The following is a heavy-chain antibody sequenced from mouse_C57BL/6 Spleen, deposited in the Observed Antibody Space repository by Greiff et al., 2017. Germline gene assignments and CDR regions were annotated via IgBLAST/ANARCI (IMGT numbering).Heavy chain of an antibody. V-gene: IGHV1-42*01. D-gene: IGHD1-1*01. CDR2: INPSTGGT. CDR3: ASITTVVAHWYFDV. J-gene: IGHJ1*03. CDR1: GYSFTGYY. Sequence: DVKLVESGPELVKPGASVKISCKASGYSFTGYYMNWVKQSPEKSLEWIGEINPSTGGTTYNQKFKAKATLTVDKSSSTAYMQLKSLTSEDSAVYYCASITTVVAHWYFDVWGTGTTVTVSS.